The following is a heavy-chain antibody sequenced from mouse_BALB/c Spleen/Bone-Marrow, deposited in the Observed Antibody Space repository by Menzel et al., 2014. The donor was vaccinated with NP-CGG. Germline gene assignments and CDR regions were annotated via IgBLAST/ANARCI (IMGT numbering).Heavy chain of an antibody. CDR2: MSYSGST. CDR1: GFSITSDYA. J-gene: IGHJ2*01. Sequence: LVESGPGLVKPSQSLSLTCTVAGFSITSDYAWNWIRQFPGNKLEWMGYMSYSGSTNYNPSLKSRISFTRDTSQNQFFLQLNSVTTEDTATYYCARGRPYYFDYWGQGTTLTVSS. V-gene: IGHV3-2*02. CDR3: ARGRPYYFDY.